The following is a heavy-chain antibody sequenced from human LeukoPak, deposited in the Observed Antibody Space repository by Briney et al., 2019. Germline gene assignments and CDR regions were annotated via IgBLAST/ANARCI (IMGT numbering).Heavy chain of an antibody. D-gene: IGHD3-22*01. CDR3: ARNRYYDSSGWYFDY. V-gene: IGHV4-39*07. CDR1: GGSISSSSYY. Sequence: SETLSLTCTVSGGSISSSSYYWGWIRQPPGRGLEWIGSIYYSGSTYYNPSLKSRVTISVDTSKNQFSLKLSSVTAADTAVFYCARNRYYDSSGWYFDYWGQGTLVTVSS. CDR2: IYYSGST. J-gene: IGHJ4*02.